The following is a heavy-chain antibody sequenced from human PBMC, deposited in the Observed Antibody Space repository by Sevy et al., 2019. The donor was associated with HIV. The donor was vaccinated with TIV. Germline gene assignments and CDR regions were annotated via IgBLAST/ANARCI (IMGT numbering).Heavy chain of an antibody. CDR1: GFTFRSYW. D-gene: IGHD2-2*01. J-gene: IGHJ6*02. V-gene: IGHV3-7*03. Sequence: GGSLRLSCVASGFTFRSYWMSWVRQAPGKGLEWVANIKLDGSEKYYVDSVKGRFTISRDNAKNSLYLQMNSLRAEDTTVYYYSRDCSSTSCLWGMDVWGQGTPVTVSS. CDR2: IKLDGSEK. CDR3: SRDCSSTSCLWGMDV.